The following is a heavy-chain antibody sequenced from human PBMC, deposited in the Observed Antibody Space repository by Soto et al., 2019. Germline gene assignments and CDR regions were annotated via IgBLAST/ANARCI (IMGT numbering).Heavy chain of an antibody. CDR3: ASAGGLGAVAADY. V-gene: IGHV4-30-2*01. CDR1: GGSISSGGYS. Sequence: QLQLQESGSGLAKPSQTLSLTCAVSGGSISSGGYSWSWIRQPPEKGLEWIGYIYHSGSTYYNPSLKSRVTISVDRSKNQFSLKLSSVTAADTAVYYCASAGGLGAVAADYWGQGTLVTVSS. J-gene: IGHJ4*02. CDR2: IYHSGST. D-gene: IGHD6-19*01.